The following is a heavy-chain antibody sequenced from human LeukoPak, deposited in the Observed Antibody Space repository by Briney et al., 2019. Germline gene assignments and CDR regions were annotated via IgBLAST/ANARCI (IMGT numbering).Heavy chain of an antibody. J-gene: IGHJ4*02. V-gene: IGHV4-34*01. D-gene: IGHD3-22*01. CDR1: GGSFSGYY. CDR2: INHSGST. CDR3: ARTYYYDSSGYYRDDY. Sequence: TSETLSLTCAVYGGSFSGYYWSWIRQPPGKGLEWIGEINHSGSTNYNPSLKGRVTISVDTSKNQFSLKLSSVTAADTAVYYCARTYYYDSSGYYRDDYWGQGTLVTVSS.